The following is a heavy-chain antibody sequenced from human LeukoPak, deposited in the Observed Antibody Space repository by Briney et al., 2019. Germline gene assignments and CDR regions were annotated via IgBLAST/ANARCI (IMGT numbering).Heavy chain of an antibody. Sequence: SETLSLTCTVSGGSISSYYWSWIRQPAGKGLEWIGRIYASESTNYNPSLKGRVTMSIDTSKNQFSLNLTSVTAADTAVYFCARHVPTPYYGTSGPFDYWGQGTLVTVSS. D-gene: IGHD3-22*01. CDR1: GGSISSYY. CDR2: IYASEST. CDR3: ARHVPTPYYGTSGPFDY. J-gene: IGHJ4*02. V-gene: IGHV4-4*07.